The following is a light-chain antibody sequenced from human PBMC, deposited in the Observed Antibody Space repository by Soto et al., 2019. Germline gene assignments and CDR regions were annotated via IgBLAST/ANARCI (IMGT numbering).Light chain of an antibody. V-gene: IGKV3-20*01. CDR3: HLYRTSLLST. Sequence: LVLTQSPGTLSLSPGERGTLSCRASQSVRAAFLAWYQQKPGQAPRLLIYGASNRATGIPDRFSGSGSGTEFTRTISRLEPEDSAVYCCHLYRTSLLSTFGQGT. J-gene: IGKJ2*01. CDR2: GAS. CDR1: QSVRAAF.